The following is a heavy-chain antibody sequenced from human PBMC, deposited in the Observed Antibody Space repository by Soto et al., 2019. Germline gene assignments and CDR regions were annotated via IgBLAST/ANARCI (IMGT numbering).Heavy chain of an antibody. CDR3: ARRGIDTMSGFDALDV. V-gene: IGHV3-13*01. D-gene: IGHD6-25*01. CDR1: GFTFSTYD. J-gene: IGHJ3*01. Sequence: PGGSLRLSCTPSGFTFSTYDMHWVRQVTGKGLEWVSGIVVAGDTYYPDSVKGRFTISRENAKNSLYLQMDSLRVEDTAVYYCARRGIDTMSGFDALDVWGLGTKVTVSS. CDR2: IVVAGDT.